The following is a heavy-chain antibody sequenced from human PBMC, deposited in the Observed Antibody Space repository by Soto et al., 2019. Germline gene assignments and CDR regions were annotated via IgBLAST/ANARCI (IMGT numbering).Heavy chain of an antibody. Sequence: XXTLSLSCPVSGDCISSSCYYWGYVPQPPGKGLEWIGSIYYTGSTYYNPSHKSLVTISVDTSKNQFSLKLSSVTAADTAVYYCAKLGAFYQSLDPWGRGTQVTVSA. CDR2: IYYTGST. CDR1: GDCISSSCYY. J-gene: IGHJ5*02. V-gene: IGHV4-39*01. D-gene: IGHD3-3*02. CDR3: AKLGAFYQSLDP.